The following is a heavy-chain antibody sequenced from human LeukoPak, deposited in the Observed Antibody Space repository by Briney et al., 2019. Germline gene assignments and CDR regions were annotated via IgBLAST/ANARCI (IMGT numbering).Heavy chain of an antibody. Sequence: SETLSLTCTVSDDSIKSYFWTWIRQSPGKGLEWIGYIYYSGSTNYNPSLKSRVTISVDTSKNQFSLRLNSVTAADTALYYCARSRYGNTDTNYYMDVWGKGTTVTVSS. CDR2: IYYSGST. CDR1: DDSIKSYF. CDR3: ARSRYGNTDTNYYMDV. J-gene: IGHJ6*03. D-gene: IGHD2/OR15-2a*01. V-gene: IGHV4-59*01.